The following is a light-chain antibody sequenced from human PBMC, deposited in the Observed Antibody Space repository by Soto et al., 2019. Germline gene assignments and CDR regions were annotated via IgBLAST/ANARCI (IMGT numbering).Light chain of an antibody. CDR1: GSDVGTYNY. CDR3: CSYVGSYTFDV. CDR2: DVS. J-gene: IGLJ1*01. V-gene: IGLV2-11*01. Sequence: QSALTQPRSVSGSPGQSVTISCTGTGSDVGTYNYVSWYQQHPGKAPKLMIYDVSKRPSGVPDRFSGSKSGNTASLTISGLQAEDEADYYCCSYVGSYTFDVFGTGTKLTVL.